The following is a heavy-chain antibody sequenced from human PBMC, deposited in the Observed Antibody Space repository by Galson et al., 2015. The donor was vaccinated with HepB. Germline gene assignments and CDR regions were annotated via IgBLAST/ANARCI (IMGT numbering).Heavy chain of an antibody. CDR3: AREGYSSSSAFDI. J-gene: IGHJ3*02. CDR1: GGTFSSYA. CDR2: IIPIFGAA. V-gene: IGHV1-69*01. D-gene: IGHD6-13*01. Sequence: SCKASGGTFSSYAISWVRQAPGQGLEWMGGIIPIFGAANYAQKFQGRVTITADESTSTAYMELSSLRSEDTAVYYCAREGYSSSSAFDIWGQGTMVTVSS.